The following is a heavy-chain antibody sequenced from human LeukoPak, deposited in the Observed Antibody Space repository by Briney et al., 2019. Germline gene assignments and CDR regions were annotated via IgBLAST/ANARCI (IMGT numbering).Heavy chain of an antibody. J-gene: IGHJ4*02. CDR1: GFTFSSYS. D-gene: IGHD6-13*01. CDR2: ISSSSSYI. Sequence: GGSLRLSCAASGFTFSSYSMNWVRQAPGKGLELVSSISSSSSYIYYADSVKGRFTISRDNAKNSLYLQMNSLRAEDTAVYYCARDGSWSSFFDYWGQGTLVTVSS. CDR3: ARDGSWSSFFDY. V-gene: IGHV3-21*01.